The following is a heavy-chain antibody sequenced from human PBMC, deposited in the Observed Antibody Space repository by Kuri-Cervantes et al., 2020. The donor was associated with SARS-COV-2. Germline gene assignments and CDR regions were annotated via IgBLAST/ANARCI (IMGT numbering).Heavy chain of an antibody. CDR3: SLSSSSVYYYYMDV. Sequence: SVKVSCKASGGTFSSYAISWVRQAPGQGLEWMGGIIPIFGTANYAQKFQGRVTITADESTSTAYMELSSLRSEDTAVYYCSLSSSSVYYYYMDVWGKGTTVTVSS. CDR1: GGTFSSYA. J-gene: IGHJ6*03. D-gene: IGHD6-13*01. CDR2: IIPIFGTA. V-gene: IGHV1-69*13.